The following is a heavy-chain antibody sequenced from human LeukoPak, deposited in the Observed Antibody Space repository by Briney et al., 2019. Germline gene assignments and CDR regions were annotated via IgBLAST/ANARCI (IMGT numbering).Heavy chain of an antibody. V-gene: IGHV4-31*03. CDR1: GGSISSGAYY. CDR3: AREPAGLWYFDL. J-gene: IGHJ2*01. CDR2: IYSSGTT. Sequence: SETLSLTCTVPGGSISSGAYYWSWIRQHPGKGLEWMGYIYSSGTTYYNPSLKSRVTLSVDTSKTQFSLNLTSVTAADTAVYYCAREPAGLWYFDLRGRGTLVTVSS.